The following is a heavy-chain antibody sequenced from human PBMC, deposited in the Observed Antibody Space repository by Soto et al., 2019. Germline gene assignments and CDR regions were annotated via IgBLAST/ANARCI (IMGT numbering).Heavy chain of an antibody. Sequence: GGSRRLSRLTSCFTFSSHALLRVPPGPGKGLEWGAFISYDGSIKYYADSVKGRFTISRDNSKNTLYLQMDSLRAEDTVVYYCASLVYIGYDLKNVFYYWGQGTPVTISS. D-gene: IGHD5-12*01. CDR1: CFTFSSHA. CDR3: ASLVYIGYDLKNVFYY. J-gene: IGHJ4*02. CDR2: ISYDGSIK. V-gene: IGHV3-30-3*01.